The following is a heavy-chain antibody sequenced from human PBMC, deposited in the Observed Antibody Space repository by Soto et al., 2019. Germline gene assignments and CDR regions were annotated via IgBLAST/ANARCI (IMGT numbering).Heavy chain of an antibody. CDR3: ARVGGYCSGGSCYVEVLVGYFDY. J-gene: IGHJ4*02. Sequence: GGSLRLSCAASGFTFSSYAMHWVRQAPGKGLEWVAVISYDGSNKYYADSVKGRFTISRDNSKNTLYLQMNSLRAEDTAVYYCARVGGYCSGGSCYVEVLVGYFDYWGQGTLVTVSS. CDR1: GFTFSSYA. V-gene: IGHV3-30-3*01. CDR2: ISYDGSNK. D-gene: IGHD2-15*01.